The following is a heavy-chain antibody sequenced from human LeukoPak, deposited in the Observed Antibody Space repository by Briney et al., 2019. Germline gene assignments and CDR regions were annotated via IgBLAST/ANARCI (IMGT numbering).Heavy chain of an antibody. D-gene: IGHD5-18*01. J-gene: IGHJ4*02. CDR3: AKDSMPHRGYSYGVDY. CDR2: ISYDGSNK. V-gene: IGHV3-30*18. Sequence: GGSPRLSCAASGFTFSSYGMHWVRQAPGKGLEWVAVISYDGSNKYYADSVKGRFTISRDNSKNTLYLQMNSLRAEDTAVYYCAKDSMPHRGYSYGVDYWGQGTLVTVSS. CDR1: GFTFSSYG.